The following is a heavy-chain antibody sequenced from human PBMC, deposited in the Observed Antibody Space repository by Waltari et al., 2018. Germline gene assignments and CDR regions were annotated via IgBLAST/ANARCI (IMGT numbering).Heavy chain of an antibody. D-gene: IGHD2-2*01. CDR2: ISYDGSNK. V-gene: IGHV3-30-3*01. CDR1: GFTFSSYA. Sequence: QVQLVESGGGVVQPGRSLRLSCAASGFTFSSYAMPWVRQAPGKGLEWVAVISYDGSNKYYADSVKGRFTISRDNSKNTLYLQMNSLRAEDTAVYYCARDFSSSSWYIDYWGQGTLVTVSS. CDR3: ARDFSSSSWYIDY. J-gene: IGHJ4*02.